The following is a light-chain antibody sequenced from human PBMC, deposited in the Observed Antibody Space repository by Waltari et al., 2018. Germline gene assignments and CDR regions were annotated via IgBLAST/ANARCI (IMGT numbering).Light chain of an antibody. CDR1: QSSMKW. CDR2: NAS. J-gene: IGKJ4*01. Sequence: RASQSSMKWLPWFLQKPVKAPKLLIYNASTLESGVPSMFSGSGSGTEFTLTISSLQPEEFATYYCQQYNSYSLLSFGGGTKLEIK. V-gene: IGKV1-5*03. CDR3: QQYNSYSLLS.